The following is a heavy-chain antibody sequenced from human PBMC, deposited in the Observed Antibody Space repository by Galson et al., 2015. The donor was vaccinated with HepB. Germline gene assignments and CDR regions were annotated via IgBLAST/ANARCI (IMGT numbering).Heavy chain of an antibody. CDR2: IRINDGGT. Sequence: SLRLSCAASGFTFSSHAMSWVRQAPGKGLEWVSAIRINDGGTFYADSVKGRFTISRDNSKNTLYLQMNRLRAEDTAVYYCSKTAPYGTTWYGSVDRWGQGTLVTVSS. CDR1: GFTFSSHA. CDR3: SKTAPYGTTWYGSVDR. J-gene: IGHJ5*02. V-gene: IGHV3-23*01. D-gene: IGHD1-7*01.